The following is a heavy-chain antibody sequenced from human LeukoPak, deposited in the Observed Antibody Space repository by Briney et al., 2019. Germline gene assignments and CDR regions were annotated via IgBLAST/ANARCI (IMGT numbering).Heavy chain of an antibody. V-gene: IGHV3-23*01. CDR2: ISGSGGSI. J-gene: IGHJ3*02. Sequence: GGSLRLSCAASGFTFSSYAMSWVRQAPGKGLEWVSAISGSGGSIYYADSVKGRFTISRDNAKNTLYLQMNSLRAEDTAVYYCAKNSASRSTMSIVVLGAFNIWGQGTMVTVSS. CDR3: AKNSASRSTMSIVVLGAFNI. D-gene: IGHD3-22*01. CDR1: GFTFSSYA.